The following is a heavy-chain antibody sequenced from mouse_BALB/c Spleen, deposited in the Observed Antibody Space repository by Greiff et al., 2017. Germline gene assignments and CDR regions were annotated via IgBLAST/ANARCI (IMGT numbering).Heavy chain of an antibody. CDR3: ARGGFDV. Sequence: EVQLQQSGPGLVKPSQSLSLTCSVTGYSITSGYYWNWIRQFPGNKLEWMGYISYDGSNNYNPSLKNRISNTRDTSKNQFFLKLNSVTTEDTATYYCARGGFDVWGAGTTVTVSS. J-gene: IGHJ1*01. CDR1: GYSITSGYY. V-gene: IGHV3-6*02. CDR2: ISYDGSN.